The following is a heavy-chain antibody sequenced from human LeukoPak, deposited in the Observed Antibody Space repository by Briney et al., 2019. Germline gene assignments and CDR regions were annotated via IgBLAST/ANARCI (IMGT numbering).Heavy chain of an antibody. CDR1: GFTFSNYA. J-gene: IGHJ3*01. CDR2: ISDSGST. V-gene: IGHV3-23*01. CDR3: AKDCPSEWQQLADYDAVNV. D-gene: IGHD6-13*01. Sequence: GGSLRLSCAASGFTFSNYAMTWVRQAPGKGLEWVSTISDSGSTFYADSVKGRFSISRDNSKNTLFLQMNGLRADDTAVYYCAKDCPSEWQQLADYDAVNVWGQGTMVTVSS.